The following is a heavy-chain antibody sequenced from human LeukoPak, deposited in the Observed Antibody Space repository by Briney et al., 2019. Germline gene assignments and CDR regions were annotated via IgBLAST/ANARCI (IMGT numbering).Heavy chain of an antibody. CDR1: GFTFSDFW. J-gene: IGHJ4*02. V-gene: IGHV3-7*01. D-gene: IGHD4-11*01. Sequence: GGSLRLSCAASGFTFSDFWMGWVRQAPGKGLEWVANINQGGSESYYVDSVKGRSTISRDNAKKSLFLQMNSLRAEDTAVYYCTKGRSNHYWGQGTLVTVPT. CDR2: INQGGSES. CDR3: TKGRSNHY.